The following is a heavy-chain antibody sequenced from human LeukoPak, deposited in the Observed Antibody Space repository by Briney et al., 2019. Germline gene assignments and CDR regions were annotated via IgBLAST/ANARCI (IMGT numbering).Heavy chain of an antibody. CDR2: INPKNGDT. Sequence: ASVTVSCKASGYIFHDYYIHWLRQAPGQGLEWMGWINPKNGDTNYAQKFQGRVTMARDSSTSTVYMELNRLTSDDTALYYCARVGYCSGDRCYLHFDYWGQGTLVTVSS. D-gene: IGHD2-15*01. CDR1: GYIFHDYY. J-gene: IGHJ4*02. V-gene: IGHV1-2*02. CDR3: ARVGYCSGDRCYLHFDY.